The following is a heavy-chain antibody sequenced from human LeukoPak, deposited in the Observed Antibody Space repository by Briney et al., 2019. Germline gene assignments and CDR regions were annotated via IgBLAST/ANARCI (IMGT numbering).Heavy chain of an antibody. D-gene: IGHD6-19*01. CDR3: AREYFTGWYDY. CDR1: GFTFSSYA. CDR2: ISYDEINE. V-gene: IGHV3-30-3*01. J-gene: IGHJ4*02. Sequence: GGSLRLSCAASGFTFSSYAMSWVRQAPGKGLEWVAVISYDEINEYYADSVKGRFTISRDNSRNTLYLQMNSLRAEDTALYYCAREYFTGWYDYWGQGTLVTVSA.